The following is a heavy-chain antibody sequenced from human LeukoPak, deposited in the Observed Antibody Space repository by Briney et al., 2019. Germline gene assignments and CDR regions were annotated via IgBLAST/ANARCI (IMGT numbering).Heavy chain of an antibody. V-gene: IGHV1-2*02. J-gene: IGHJ4*02. D-gene: IGHD5-24*01. CDR1: GYTFTGYY. CDR3: AREGRNGYNEGYFDY. CDR2: INPNSGGT. Sequence: ASVKVSCKASGYTFTGYYMHWVRQAPGQGLDWMGWINPNSGGTKYAQNFQGRVTLTTDTSINTAYMELSSLGSDDTAVYYCAREGRNGYNEGYFDYWGQGTLVTVSS.